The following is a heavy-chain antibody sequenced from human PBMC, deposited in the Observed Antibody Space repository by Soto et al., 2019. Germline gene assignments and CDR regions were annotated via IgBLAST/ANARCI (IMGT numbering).Heavy chain of an antibody. Sequence: GASVKVSCKASGYTFTSYTISWVRQAPGQGLEWMGRIIPILGIANYAQKFQGRVTITADKSTSTAYMELSSLRSEDTAVYYCARVGHIAAAGTFDYWGQGTLVTVSS. V-gene: IGHV1-69*02. CDR2: IIPILGIA. CDR1: GYTFTSYT. D-gene: IGHD6-13*01. J-gene: IGHJ4*02. CDR3: ARVGHIAAAGTFDY.